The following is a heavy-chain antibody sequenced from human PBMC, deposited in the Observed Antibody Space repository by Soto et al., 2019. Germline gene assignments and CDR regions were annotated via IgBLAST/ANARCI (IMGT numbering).Heavy chain of an antibody. CDR2: IKPDGSGV. J-gene: IGHJ4*02. V-gene: IGHV3-7*03. CDR3: ATDLNWGST. Sequence: EMQLVESGGDLVQPGGSLRVSCAASEFSFTNYYMTWVRQAPGKGLEWVASIKPDGSGVYYVDSVKGRFTISRDNAKKSLSLQMDGLRAEDTAVYYCATDLNWGSTWGQGTLLTVSS. D-gene: IGHD7-27*01. CDR1: EFSFTNYY.